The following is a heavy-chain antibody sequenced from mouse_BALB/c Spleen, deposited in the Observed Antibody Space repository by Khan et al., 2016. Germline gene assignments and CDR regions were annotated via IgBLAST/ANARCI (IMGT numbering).Heavy chain of an antibody. J-gene: IGHJ4*01. D-gene: IGHD1-1*01. CDR2: INPSTGYT. V-gene: IGHV1-7*01. Sequence: QVRLQQSGAELAKPGASVKMSCKASGYTFTSYWMHWVKQRPGQGLEWIGYINPSTGYTEYNQKLKDKATLTADKSSSTAYMQLSSLTSEDSAVYYCANDYGSSYYAMDYWGQGTSVTVSS. CDR1: GYTFTSYW. CDR3: ANDYGSSYYAMDY.